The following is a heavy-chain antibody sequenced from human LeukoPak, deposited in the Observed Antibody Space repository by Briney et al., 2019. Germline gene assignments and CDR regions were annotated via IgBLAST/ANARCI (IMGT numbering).Heavy chain of an antibody. V-gene: IGHV4-59*11. D-gene: IGHD1-14*01. CDR2: IFHSGST. CDR1: GGSTKSHF. J-gene: IGHJ4*02. CDR3: VRTNPWDLTYYFDY. Sequence: SETLSLTCTVSGGSTKSHFWSWVRQPPGKRLEWIGYIFHSGSTNYNPSPKSRVTISVDTSKNQFSLRLTSVTAADTAVYYCVRTNPWDLTYYFDYWGQGTLVTVSS.